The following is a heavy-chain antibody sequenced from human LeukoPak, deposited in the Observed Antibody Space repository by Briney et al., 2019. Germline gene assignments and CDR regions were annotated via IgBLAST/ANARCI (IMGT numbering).Heavy chain of an antibody. CDR3: ASSLSSGWGPVDDY. D-gene: IGHD6-19*01. Sequence: GGSLRLSCAASGFTFSNYAMTWVRQAPGKGLEWVSYINPGGSNRFYAGSVKGRFAISRDDAKKSVYLQMNSLRGEDTAVYYCASSLSSGWGPVDDYWGQGIMVTVSS. CDR1: GFTFSNYA. V-gene: IGHV3-48*03. J-gene: IGHJ4*02. CDR2: INPGGSNR.